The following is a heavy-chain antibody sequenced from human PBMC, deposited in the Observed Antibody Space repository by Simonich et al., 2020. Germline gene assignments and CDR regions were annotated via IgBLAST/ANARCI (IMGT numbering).Heavy chain of an antibody. CDR3: ARDFRLQLVEIGTYYYYGMDV. Sequence: EVQLVESGGGLVQPGGSLRLSCAASGFTFRSYEMNWVRRAPGKGLEWDSYISSSCSTIYYADSVKGRFTISRDNAKNSRYLQMNSLRAEDTAVYYCARDFRLQLVEIGTYYYYGMDVWGQGTTVTVSS. J-gene: IGHJ6*02. CDR1: GFTFRSYE. D-gene: IGHD6-6*01. V-gene: IGHV3-48*03. CDR2: ISSSCSTI.